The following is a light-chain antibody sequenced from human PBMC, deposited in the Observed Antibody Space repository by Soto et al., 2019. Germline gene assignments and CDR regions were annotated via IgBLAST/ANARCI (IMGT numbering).Light chain of an antibody. CDR2: DVS. V-gene: IGLV2-14*01. CDR1: SSDVGGYNY. Sequence: QSALTQPASVSGSPGQSITISCTGTSSDVGGYNYVSWYQQHPGKAPKLMIYDVSNRPSGVSNRFSGSKSGKTASLTISGLQAGDEADYYCSSYTSSSTLVFGGGTKLTVL. J-gene: IGLJ2*01. CDR3: SSYTSSSTLV.